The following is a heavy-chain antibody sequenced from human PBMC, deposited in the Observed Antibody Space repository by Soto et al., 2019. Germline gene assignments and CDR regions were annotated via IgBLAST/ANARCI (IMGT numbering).Heavy chain of an antibody. J-gene: IGHJ6*03. CDR2: IYYSGST. CDR1: GGSISSSSYY. V-gene: IGHV4-39*01. D-gene: IGHD6-6*01. Sequence: SETLSLTCTVSGGSISSSSYYWGWIRQPPGKGLEWIGSIYYSGSTYYNPSLKSRVTISVDTSKNQFSLKLSSVTAADTAVYYCASLSIAARRYYYYYYMDVWGKGTTVTVSS. CDR3: ASLSIAARRYYYYYYMDV.